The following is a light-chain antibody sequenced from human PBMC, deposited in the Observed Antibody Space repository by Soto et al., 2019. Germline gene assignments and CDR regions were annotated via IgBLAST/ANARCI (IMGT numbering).Light chain of an antibody. CDR1: SDSVSASHF. CDR3: SSYRSGATPYVI. V-gene: IGLV8-61*01. Sequence: QTVVTQEPSFSVSPGGTVTLTCGLSSDSVSASHFPSWYQQTPGQAPRTLIYNTNTRSSGVPDRFSGSILGNRAALTITGAQADDESDYYCSSYRSGATPYVIFGGGTKLTVL. CDR2: NTN. J-gene: IGLJ2*01.